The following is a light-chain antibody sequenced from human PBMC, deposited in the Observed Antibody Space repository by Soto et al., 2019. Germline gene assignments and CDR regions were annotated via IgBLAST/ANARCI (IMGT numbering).Light chain of an antibody. CDR3: QQYYSTPYT. CDR1: QSVLYISNNKNY. J-gene: IGKJ2*01. Sequence: DIVMTQSPDSLAVSLGERATINFKSSQSVLYISNNKNYLAWYQQKPGQPPKRLIYWASTRESWVPERFSGSVYGTDFTHTIISLQHEDVAVYYGQQYYSTPYTFGQGTQLKIK. CDR2: WAS. V-gene: IGKV4-1*01.